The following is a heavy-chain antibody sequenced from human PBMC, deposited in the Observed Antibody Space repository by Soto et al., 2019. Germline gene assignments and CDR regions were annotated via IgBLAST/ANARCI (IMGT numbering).Heavy chain of an antibody. CDR2: ISGSGGST. CDR1: GFTFSSYA. J-gene: IGHJ4*02. D-gene: IGHD4-17*01. CDR3: VTPYGDYVLDY. V-gene: IGHV3-23*01. Sequence: EVQLLESGGGLVQPGGSLRLSCAASGFTFSSYAMSWVRQAPGKGLEWVSAISGSGGSTYYADSVKGRFNISRDNSKNTLYLQMNSLRAEDTAVYYCVTPYGDYVLDYWGQGTLVTVSS.